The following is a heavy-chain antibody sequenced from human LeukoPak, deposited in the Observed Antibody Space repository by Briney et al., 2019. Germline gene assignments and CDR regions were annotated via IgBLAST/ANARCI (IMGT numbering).Heavy chain of an antibody. D-gene: IGHD1-26*01. V-gene: IGHV4-39*07. J-gene: IGHJ3*02. CDR3: ARALIVGATYHDAFDI. Sequence: SETLSLTCTVSGGSISSSSYYWGWIRQPPGKGLEWIGSIYYSGSTYYNPSLKSRVTISVDTSKNQFSLKLSSVTAADTAVYYCARALIVGATYHDAFDIWGQGTMVTVSS. CDR2: IYYSGST. CDR1: GGSISSSSYY.